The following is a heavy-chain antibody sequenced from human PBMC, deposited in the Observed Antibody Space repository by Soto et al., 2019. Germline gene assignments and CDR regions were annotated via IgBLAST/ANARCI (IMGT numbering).Heavy chain of an antibody. D-gene: IGHD6-13*01. V-gene: IGHV6-1*01. CDR1: GDSVSSNSAA. CDR3: ARDPLLYSXSWLPSVDRDYYYGMDV. J-gene: IGHJ6*02. CDR2: TYYRSKWYN. Sequence: SQTLSLTCAISGDSVSSNSAAWNWIRQSPSRGLEWLGRTYYRSKWYNDYAVSVKSRITINPDTSKNQFSLQLNSVTPEDTAVYYCARDPLLYSXSWLPSVDRDYYYGMDVWGQGTTVTVSS.